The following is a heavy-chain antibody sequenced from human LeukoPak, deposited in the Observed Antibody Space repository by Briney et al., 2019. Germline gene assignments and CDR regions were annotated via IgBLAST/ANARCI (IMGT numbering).Heavy chain of an antibody. CDR1: GYTFTSYY. CDR3: ARFPSEMATITGGPELTWVRDAFDI. CDR2: INPSGGST. J-gene: IGHJ3*02. D-gene: IGHD5-24*01. Sequence: ASVKVSCKASGYTFTSYYMHWVRQAPGQGLEWMGIINPSGGSTSYAQKFQGRVTMTRDTSTSTVYMELSSLRSEDTAVYYCARFPSEMATITGGPELTWVRDAFDIWGQGTMVTVSS. V-gene: IGHV1-46*01.